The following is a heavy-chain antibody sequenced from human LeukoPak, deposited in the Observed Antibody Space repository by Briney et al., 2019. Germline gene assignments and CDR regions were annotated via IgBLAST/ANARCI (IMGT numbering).Heavy chain of an antibody. V-gene: IGHV3-30*18. CDR3: AKSRLSLDAFDI. D-gene: IGHD3-16*01. Sequence: GRSLRLSCAASGFTFSSYGMHWVRQAPGKGLEWVAVISYDGSNKYYGDSVKGRFTISRDNSKNTLYLQMNSLRAEDTAVYYCAKSRLSLDAFDIWGQGTMVTVSS. CDR2: ISYDGSNK. CDR1: GFTFSSYG. J-gene: IGHJ3*02.